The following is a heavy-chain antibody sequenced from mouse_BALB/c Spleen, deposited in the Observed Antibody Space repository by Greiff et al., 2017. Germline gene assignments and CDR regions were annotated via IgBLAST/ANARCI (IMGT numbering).Heavy chain of an antibody. CDR2: ISNGGGST. D-gene: IGHD2-14*01. CDR1: GFTFSSYT. CDR3: ARHYYRYDIYAMDY. J-gene: IGHJ4*01. Sequence: EVKVVESGGGLVQPGGSLKLSCAASGFTFSSYTMSWVRQTPEKRLEWVAYISNGGGSTYYPDTVKGRFTISRDNAKNTLYLQMSSLKSEDTAMYYCARHYYRYDIYAMDYWGQGTSVTVSS. V-gene: IGHV5-12-2*01.